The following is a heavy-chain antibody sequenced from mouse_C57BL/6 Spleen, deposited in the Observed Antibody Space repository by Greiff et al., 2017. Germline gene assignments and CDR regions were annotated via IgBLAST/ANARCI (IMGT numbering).Heavy chain of an antibody. D-gene: IGHD1-1*01. Sequence: EVQLQQSGAELVRPGASVKLSCTASGFNIKDYYMHWVKQRPEQGLEWIGRIDPEDGDTEYAPKFQGKATMTADTSSNTAYLQLSSLTSEDTAVYYCTTIGYYGRDWYFDVWGTGTTVTVSS. V-gene: IGHV14-1*01. CDR1: GFNIKDYY. CDR3: TTIGYYGRDWYFDV. CDR2: IDPEDGDT. J-gene: IGHJ1*03.